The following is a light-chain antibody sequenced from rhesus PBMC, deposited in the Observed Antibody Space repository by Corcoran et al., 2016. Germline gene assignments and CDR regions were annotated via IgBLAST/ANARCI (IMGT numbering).Light chain of an antibody. CDR3: QQYSNWPLT. CDR1: QSVSSY. Sequence: EIVMTQSPATLSLSPGERATLSCRASQSVSSYVAWYQQKPEQAPRLLIYGASSRATGIPARFSGSGSGTDFTLTISSLEPEDFAVYYCQQYSNWPLTFGPGTKLDIK. J-gene: IGKJ3*01. V-gene: IGKV3S9*01. CDR2: GAS.